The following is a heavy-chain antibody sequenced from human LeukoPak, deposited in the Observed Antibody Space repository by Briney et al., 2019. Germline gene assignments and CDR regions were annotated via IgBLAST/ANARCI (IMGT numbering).Heavy chain of an antibody. Sequence: ASVKVSCKASGYTFTGYYMHWVRQAPGQGLEWMGWINPNSGGTNYAQKFQGRVTMTRDTSISTAHMELSRLRSDDTAVYYCARGPNDYGDYEVRYWGQGTLVTVSS. CDR2: INPNSGGT. D-gene: IGHD4-17*01. CDR1: GYTFTGYY. CDR3: ARGPNDYGDYEVRY. V-gene: IGHV1-2*02. J-gene: IGHJ4*02.